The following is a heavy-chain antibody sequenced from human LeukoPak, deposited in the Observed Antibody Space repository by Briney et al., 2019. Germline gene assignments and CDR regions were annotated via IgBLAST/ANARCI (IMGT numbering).Heavy chain of an antibody. CDR2: IGSSSAYI. V-gene: IGHV3-21*01. D-gene: IGHD3-22*01. CDR3: ARVRDSSGYYSDY. CDR1: GFTFSPYS. Sequence: GGSLRLSCVASGFTFSPYSMNWVRQAPGKGLEWVSSIGSSSAYIYYADSVKGRFSISRDNAKNSLYLQMNTLRADDTAVYYCARVRDSSGYYSDYWGQGTLVTVSS. J-gene: IGHJ4*02.